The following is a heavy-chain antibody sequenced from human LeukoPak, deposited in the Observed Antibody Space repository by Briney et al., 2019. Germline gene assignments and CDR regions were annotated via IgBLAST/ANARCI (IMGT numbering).Heavy chain of an antibody. V-gene: IGHV3-7*01. CDR1: GFTFTKYW. CDR3: AREVRGPEY. D-gene: IGHD1-14*01. CDR2: IKQDGSDK. J-gene: IGHJ4*02. Sequence: PGGSLRVSCAASGFTFTKYWMTWVRQAPGKGLEWVGNIKQDGSDKNYMDSVKGRFTISRDNTKNSVYLQMSSLRAEDTAVYYCAREVRGPEYWGQGTLVTVSS.